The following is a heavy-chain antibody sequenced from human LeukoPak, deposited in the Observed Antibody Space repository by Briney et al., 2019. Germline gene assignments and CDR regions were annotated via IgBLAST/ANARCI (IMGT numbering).Heavy chain of an antibody. Sequence: GGSLRLSCAASGFTLSSYAMHWVRQAPGKGLEWVAVISYDGSDKYYADSVKGRFTISRDNSKNTLYLQMNSLRAEDTAVYYCARDRHYYDSSVYPGAFDIWGQGTMVTVSS. J-gene: IGHJ3*02. CDR3: ARDRHYYDSSVYPGAFDI. CDR1: GFTLSSYA. V-gene: IGHV3-30-3*01. CDR2: ISYDGSDK. D-gene: IGHD3-22*01.